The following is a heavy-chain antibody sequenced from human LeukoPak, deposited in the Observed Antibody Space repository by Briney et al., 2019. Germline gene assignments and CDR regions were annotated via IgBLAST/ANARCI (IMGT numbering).Heavy chain of an antibody. Sequence: SETLSLTCAVYGGSFSGYYWSWIRQPPGKGLEWIGSIYYSGSTYYNPSLKSRVTISVDTSKNQFSLKLSSVTAADTAVYHCARHLYDGLYWFDPWGQGTLVTVSS. V-gene: IGHV4-34*01. CDR2: IYYSGST. D-gene: IGHD3-3*01. CDR1: GGSFSGYY. J-gene: IGHJ5*02. CDR3: ARHLYDGLYWFDP.